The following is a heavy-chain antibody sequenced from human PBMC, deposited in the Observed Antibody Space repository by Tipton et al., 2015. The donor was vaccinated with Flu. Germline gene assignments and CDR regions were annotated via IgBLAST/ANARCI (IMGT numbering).Heavy chain of an antibody. CDR1: TGSIKSGSSY. J-gene: IGHJ4*02. V-gene: IGHV4-39*07. Sequence: LRLSCTVSTGSIKSGSSYWAWIRQSPGKGLEWIGSIFYTGITYYTPSLKSRVSISVDTSKNQFSLRLSSVTAADTAIYYCARETVQGPTTTVDYWGQGTLVTVSS. CDR3: ARETVQGPTTTVDY. CDR2: IFYTGIT. D-gene: IGHD1-26*01.